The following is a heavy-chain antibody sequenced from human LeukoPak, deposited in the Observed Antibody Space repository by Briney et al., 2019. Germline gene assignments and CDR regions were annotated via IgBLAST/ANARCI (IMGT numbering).Heavy chain of an antibody. CDR2: IFYNGNT. CDR1: GGSISRYY. J-gene: IGHJ5*02. Sequence: NPSETLSLTCTVSGGSISRYYWSWLRQPPGRGLEWIGYIFYNGNTNYNSSFKGRVTMSVDTSRNQFSLKLNSVTAADTAVYYCARGTVSVDWFDPWGQGTLVTVSS. V-gene: IGHV4-59*08. CDR3: ARGTVSVDWFDP. D-gene: IGHD4-11*01.